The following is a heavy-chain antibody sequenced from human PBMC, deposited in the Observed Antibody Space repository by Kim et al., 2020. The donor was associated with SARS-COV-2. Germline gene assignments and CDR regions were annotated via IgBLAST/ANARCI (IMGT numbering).Heavy chain of an antibody. D-gene: IGHD6-6*01. J-gene: IGHJ4*02. CDR3: AREGWGLPLGPREASRSIAARIFDY. CDR1: GYTFTSYA. Sequence: ASVKVSCKASGYTFTSYAMHWVRQAPGQRLEWMGWINAGNGNTKYSQKFQGRVTITRDTSANTAYMELSSLRSEDTAVYYCAREGWGLPLGPREASRSIAARIFDYWGQGTLVTVSS. V-gene: IGHV1-3*01. CDR2: INAGNGNT.